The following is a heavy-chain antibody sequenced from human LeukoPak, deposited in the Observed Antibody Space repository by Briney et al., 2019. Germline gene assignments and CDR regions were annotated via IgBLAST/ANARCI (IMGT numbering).Heavy chain of an antibody. D-gene: IGHD2-15*01. J-gene: IGHJ3*02. CDR2: IYTSGST. Sequence: PSETLSLTCTVSGDSISNYYWSWIRQPAGKGLEWIGRIYTSGSTNYNPSLKSRVTMSVDTSKNQFSLKLSSVTAADTAVYYCAREDIVVVVAASDAFDIWGQGTMVTVSS. V-gene: IGHV4-4*07. CDR3: AREDIVVVVAASDAFDI. CDR1: GDSISNYY.